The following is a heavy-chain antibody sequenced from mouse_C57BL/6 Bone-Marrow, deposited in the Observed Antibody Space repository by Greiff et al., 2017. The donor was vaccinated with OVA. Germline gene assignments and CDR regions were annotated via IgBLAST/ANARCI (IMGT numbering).Heavy chain of an antibody. J-gene: IGHJ3*01. Sequence: VQLQQPGAELVKPGASVKLSCKASGYTFTSYWMQWVKQRPGQGLEWIGEIDPSDSYTNYNQKFKGKATLTVDTSSCTAYMQLSSLTSEDSAVYYCAREPIYYGYDGAWFAYWGQGTLVTVSA. V-gene: IGHV1-50*01. CDR3: AREPIYYGYDGAWFAY. CDR2: IDPSDSYT. D-gene: IGHD2-2*01. CDR1: GYTFTSYW.